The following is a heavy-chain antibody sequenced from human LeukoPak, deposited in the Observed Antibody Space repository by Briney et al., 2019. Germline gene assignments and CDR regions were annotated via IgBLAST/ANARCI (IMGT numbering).Heavy chain of an antibody. D-gene: IGHD3-9*01. J-gene: IGHJ4*02. CDR2: INPNSGGT. CDR3: ARDYPKLRYFDRE. Sequence: ASVKVSCKASGYTFTGYYMHWVRQAPGQGLEWIGWINPNSGGTNYAQKFQGRVTMTRDTSISTAYMELSRLRSDDTAVYYCARDYPKLRYFDREWGQGTLVTVFS. V-gene: IGHV1-2*02. CDR1: GYTFTGYY.